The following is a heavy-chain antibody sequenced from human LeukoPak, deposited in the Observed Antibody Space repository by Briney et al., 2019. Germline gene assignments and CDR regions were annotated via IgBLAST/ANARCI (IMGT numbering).Heavy chain of an antibody. CDR3: AKGGTSSAYSSNDY. Sequence: PGGSLRLSCAASGLTLSNYAVSWVRQAPGKGLEWVSTISGNGGSTFYAGSVTGRYTISRDTSKNTLYLQMNSLRAEDTAVYYCAKGGTSSAYSSNDYWGQGTLVTVTS. J-gene: IGHJ4*02. D-gene: IGHD3-22*01. CDR1: GLTLSNYA. V-gene: IGHV3-23*01. CDR2: ISGNGGST.